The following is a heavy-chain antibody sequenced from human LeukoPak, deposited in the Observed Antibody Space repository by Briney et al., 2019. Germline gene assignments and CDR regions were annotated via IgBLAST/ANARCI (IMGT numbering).Heavy chain of an antibody. J-gene: IGHJ6*03. CDR1: GGSISSSSYY. D-gene: IGHD5-12*01. CDR3: ARSRGGLPYYYYYYMDV. V-gene: IGHV4-39*01. Sequence: SETLSLTCTVSGGSISSSSYYWGWIRQPPGKGLEWIGSIYYSGSTYYNPSLKSRVTISVDTSKNQFSLKLSSVTAADTAVYYCARSRGGLPYYYYYYMDVWGKGTTVTISS. CDR2: IYYSGST.